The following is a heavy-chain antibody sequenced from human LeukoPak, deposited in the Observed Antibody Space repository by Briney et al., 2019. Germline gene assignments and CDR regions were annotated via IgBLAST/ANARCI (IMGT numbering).Heavy chain of an antibody. Sequence: LGGSLRLSCAASGFTVSSNYMNWVRQAPGKGLEWVSVIYTGGSTYYTDSVRGRFTISRDNSKNTLFLQMNSLRAEDTAVYYCARRQISYDILTGRESYYFDYWGQGTLVTVSS. CDR2: IYTGGST. J-gene: IGHJ4*02. D-gene: IGHD3-9*01. CDR3: ARRQISYDILTGRESYYFDY. V-gene: IGHV3-66*01. CDR1: GFTVSSNY.